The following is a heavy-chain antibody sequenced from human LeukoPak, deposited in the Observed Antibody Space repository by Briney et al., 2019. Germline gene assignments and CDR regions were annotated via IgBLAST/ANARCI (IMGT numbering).Heavy chain of an antibody. Sequence: ASVKVSCKASGYTFTGYYMHWVRQAPGQGLEWMGWINPNSGGTNYAQKFQGRVTMTRDTSISTAYMELSRLRSDDTAVYYCAKAAAGSQHSYYYYYYLDVWGTGTTVTISS. CDR1: GYTFTGYY. J-gene: IGHJ6*03. V-gene: IGHV1-2*02. CDR3: AKAAAGSQHSYYYYYYLDV. CDR2: INPNSGGT. D-gene: IGHD6-13*01.